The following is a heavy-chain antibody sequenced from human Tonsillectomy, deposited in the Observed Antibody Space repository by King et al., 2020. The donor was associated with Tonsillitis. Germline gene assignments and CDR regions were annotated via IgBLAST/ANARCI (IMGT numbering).Heavy chain of an antibody. CDR1: GFTFSRHW. D-gene: IGHD3-3*01. J-gene: IGHJ4*02. CDR3: ARDGDGPITFDD. Sequence: EVQLVESGGGLVQPGGSLRLSCATSGFTFSRHWMQWVRQAPGTGLVWVARIDSDGSVTPYADSVRGRFTISRDNVKNTLYLQMNGLRAEDTAVYYCARDGDGPITFDDWGQGTLVTVSS. CDR2: IDSDGSVT. V-gene: IGHV3-74*01.